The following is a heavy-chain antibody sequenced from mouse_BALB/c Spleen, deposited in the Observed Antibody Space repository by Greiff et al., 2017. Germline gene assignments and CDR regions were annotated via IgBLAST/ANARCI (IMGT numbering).Heavy chain of an antibody. J-gene: IGHJ4*01. Sequence: QVQLQQSGAELVRPGASVTLSCKASGYTFTDYEMHWVKQTPVHGLEWIGAIDPETGGTAYNQKFKGKATLTADKSSSTAYMELRSLTSEDSAVYYCTRRGYYAMDDWGQGTSVTVSS. CDR1: GYTFTDYE. CDR3: TRRGYYAMDD. V-gene: IGHV1-15*01. CDR2: IDPETGGT.